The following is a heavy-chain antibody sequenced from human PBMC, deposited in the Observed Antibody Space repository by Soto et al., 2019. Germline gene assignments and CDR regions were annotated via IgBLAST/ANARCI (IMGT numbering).Heavy chain of an antibody. CDR2: INHSGST. CDR1: GGSFSGYY. D-gene: IGHD3-22*01. Sequence: QLQLQQWGAGLLKPSETLSLTCAVYGGSFSGYYWGWIRQPPGKGLEWIGEINHSGSTNYNPSLKSRITISVDTSKIHFSLNRSSVTAADTSVYYCASDNHSSGYSYYFDYWGQGTLVTVSS. CDR3: ASDNHSSGYSYYFDY. V-gene: IGHV4-34*01. J-gene: IGHJ4*02.